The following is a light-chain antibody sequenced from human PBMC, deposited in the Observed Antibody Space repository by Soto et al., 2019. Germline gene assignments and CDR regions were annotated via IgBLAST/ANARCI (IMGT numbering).Light chain of an antibody. Sequence: DIVITQSPATLSVYPGERATLSCRASQSVGNNLAWFQQKPGQAPRLLIYGSSSRTTGLPARFSGSGSGTEFTLTISSLHPDDFATYYCQDYDSYSSTLAQGTKVDIK. V-gene: IGKV3-15*01. J-gene: IGKJ2*01. CDR2: GSS. CDR1: QSVGNN. CDR3: QDYDSYSST.